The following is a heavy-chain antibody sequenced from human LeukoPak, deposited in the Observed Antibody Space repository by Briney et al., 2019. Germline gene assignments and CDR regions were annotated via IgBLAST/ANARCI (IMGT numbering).Heavy chain of an antibody. J-gene: IGHJ5*02. Sequence: ASVEVSCKASGYTFTGYYMHWVRQAPGQGLEWMGWINPNSGGTNYAQKFQGWVTMTRDTSISTAYMELSRLRSDDTAVYYCARFYGDYVHWFDPWGQGTLVTVSS. D-gene: IGHD4-17*01. V-gene: IGHV1-2*04. CDR3: ARFYGDYVHWFDP. CDR1: GYTFTGYY. CDR2: INPNSGGT.